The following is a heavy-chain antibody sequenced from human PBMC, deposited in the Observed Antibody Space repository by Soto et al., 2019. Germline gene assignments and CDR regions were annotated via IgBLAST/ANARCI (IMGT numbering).Heavy chain of an antibody. J-gene: IGHJ4*02. CDR1: GFTFDDYA. Sequence: PGGSLRLSCAASGFTFDDYAMHWVRQAPGKGLEWVSGISWNSGSIGYADSVKGRFTISRDNAKNSLYLQMNSLRAEDTALYYCAKGVGYCSGGSCHQFDYWGQGTLVTVSS. V-gene: IGHV3-9*01. D-gene: IGHD2-15*01. CDR2: ISWNSGSI. CDR3: AKGVGYCSGGSCHQFDY.